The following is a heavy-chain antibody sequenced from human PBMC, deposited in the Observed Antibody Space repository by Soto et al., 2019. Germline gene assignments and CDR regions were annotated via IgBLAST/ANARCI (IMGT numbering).Heavy chain of an antibody. CDR2: INTKTGNT. CDR3: ARGGEITYYYPGMDV. V-gene: IGHV1-2*02. Sequence: WASVKVSCKTSGYTFTGYYIHWVRQAPGQGLEWMAWINTKTGNTNYAQRFQGRITMTRDTSISTAYMELSRLTSDDTAVYHCARGGEITYYYPGMDVWGQGTSVTVYS. CDR1: GYTFTGYY. J-gene: IGHJ6*02. D-gene: IGHD1-20*01.